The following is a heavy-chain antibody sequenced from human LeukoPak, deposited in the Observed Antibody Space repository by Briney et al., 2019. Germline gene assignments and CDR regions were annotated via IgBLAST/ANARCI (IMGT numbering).Heavy chain of an antibody. CDR3: AKGLGSGYDN. CDR2: ISGSGDST. D-gene: IGHD5-12*01. CDR1: GFNFSSYA. Sequence: GGSLRLSCAASGFNFSSYAMSWVRQAPGKGLEWVSAISGSGDSTHYADSVKGRFTISRDNSKNTLYLQMNSLRADDTAVHYCAKGLGSGYDNWGQGTLVTVSS. J-gene: IGHJ4*02. V-gene: IGHV3-23*01.